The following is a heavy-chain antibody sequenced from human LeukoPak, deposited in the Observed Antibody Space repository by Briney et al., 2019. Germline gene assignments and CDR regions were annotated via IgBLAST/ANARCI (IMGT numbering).Heavy chain of an antibody. D-gene: IGHD3-10*01. CDR3: AISGLGFGEFRGLDY. CDR2: IFSSGPT. CDR1: GFTFSSYG. V-gene: IGHV3-53*01. J-gene: IGHJ4*02. Sequence: PGGSLRLSCVASGFTFSSYGMHWVRQAPGKGLEWVSVIFSSGPTYYADSVKGRFTISRDTSKNALYLQMYSLRAEDTAVYYCAISGLGFGEFRGLDYWGQGTLVTVSS.